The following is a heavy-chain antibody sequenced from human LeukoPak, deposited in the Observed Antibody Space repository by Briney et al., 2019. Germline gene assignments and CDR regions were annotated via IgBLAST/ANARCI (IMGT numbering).Heavy chain of an antibody. CDR3: AKDRDGGSNTRAKGFHY. J-gene: IGHJ4*02. D-gene: IGHD3-16*01. CDR1: GFTFSAYA. Sequence: GGSLRLSCAATGFTFSAYAMSWVRQAPGKGLEWVSAIRAAGGSTYYGDSVKGRFTIARNNSKSTLYLEPSSLRAEDTAVYYFAKDRDGGSNTRAKGFHYWGQGTLVTVSS. V-gene: IGHV3-23*01. CDR2: IRAAGGST.